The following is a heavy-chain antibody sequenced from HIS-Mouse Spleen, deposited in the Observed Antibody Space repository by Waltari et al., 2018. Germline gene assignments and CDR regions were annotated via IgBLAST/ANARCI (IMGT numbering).Heavy chain of an antibody. V-gene: IGHV3-9*01. J-gene: IGHJ3*02. Sequence: EVQLVESGGGLVQPGRSLRLSCAASGFTFDDYAMHWVRQAPGKGLEWVSGISWNSGSIGYADSVKGRFTISRDNAKNSLYLQMNSLRAEDTALYYCAKDNLKKAGRWGIAAADAFYIWGQGTMVTVSS. CDR3: AKDNLKKAGRWGIAAADAFYI. CDR2: ISWNSGSI. CDR1: GFTFDDYA. D-gene: IGHD6-13*01.